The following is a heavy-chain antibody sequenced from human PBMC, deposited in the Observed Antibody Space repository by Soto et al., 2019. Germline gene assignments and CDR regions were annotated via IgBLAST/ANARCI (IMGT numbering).Heavy chain of an antibody. V-gene: IGHV4-31*03. D-gene: IGHD5-12*01. J-gene: IGHJ4*02. CDR1: GGSISSGGYY. CDR2: IYYSGST. Sequence: SETLSLTCTVSGGSISSGGYYWSWIRQHPGKGLEWIGYIYYSGSTYYNPSLKSRVTISVDTSKNQFSLKLSSVTAADTAVYYCARGYSGYDSILSGFDYWGQGTLVTVS. CDR3: ARGYSGYDSILSGFDY.